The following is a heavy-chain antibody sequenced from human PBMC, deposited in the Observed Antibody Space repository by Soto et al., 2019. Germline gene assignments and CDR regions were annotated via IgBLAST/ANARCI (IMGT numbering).Heavy chain of an antibody. CDR3: AKEKIAYCGGDCHLGLLGFDY. J-gene: IGHJ4*02. V-gene: IGHV3-23*01. Sequence: PGGSLRLSCAASGFTFSSYGMSWVRQAPGKGLEWVSEISGSGGSTYYADSVKGRFTISRDNSKNTLYLQMNSLRAEDTAVYYCAKEKIAYCGGDCHLGLLGFDYWGQGTLVTVSS. D-gene: IGHD2-21*02. CDR1: GFTFSSYG. CDR2: ISGSGGST.